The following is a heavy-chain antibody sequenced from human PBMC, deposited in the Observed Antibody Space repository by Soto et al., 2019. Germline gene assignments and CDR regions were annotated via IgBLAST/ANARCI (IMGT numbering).Heavy chain of an antibody. CDR2: IYYSGST. CDR1: GGSISSGGYY. D-gene: IGHD3-22*01. CDR3: ARGDYYDSSGYYRAYWYFDL. J-gene: IGHJ2*01. V-gene: IGHV4-31*03. Sequence: QVQLQESGPGLVKPSQTLSLTCTVSGGSISSGGYYWSWIRQHPGKGLEWIGYIYYSGSTYYNPSLKSRVTISVDTSKNQFSLKLSSVTAADMAVYYCARGDYYDSSGYYRAYWYFDLWGRGTLVTVSS.